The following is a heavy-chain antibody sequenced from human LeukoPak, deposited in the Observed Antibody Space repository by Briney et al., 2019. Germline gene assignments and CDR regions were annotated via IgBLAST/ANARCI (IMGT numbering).Heavy chain of an antibody. CDR3: AVXIQAXSIPAFDY. Sequence: ASVKVSCKPSGYSFTAHHIHWMRQAPGQGLEWVGWIVPRSGDTNYAQRFQGRVTMTRDTSISTVYMELSGLTSDDTAGYYCAVXIQAXSIPAFDYWGQGAPVTVSS. CDR1: GYSFTAHH. V-gene: IGHV1-2*02. J-gene: IGHJ4*02. CDR2: IVPRSGDT.